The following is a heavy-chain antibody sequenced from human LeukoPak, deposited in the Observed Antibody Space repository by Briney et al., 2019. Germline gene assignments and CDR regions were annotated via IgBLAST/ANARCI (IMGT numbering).Heavy chain of an antibody. CDR3: ARVGIAVAEIDY. J-gene: IGHJ4*02. CDR2: IYYSGST. Sequence: SETLSLTCTVSGGSISSYYWSWIRQPPGKGLEWIGYIYYSGSTNYNPSLKSRVTVSVDTSKNQFSLKLSSVTAADTAVYYCARVGIAVAEIDYWGQGTLVTVPS. V-gene: IGHV4-59*01. CDR1: GGSISSYY. D-gene: IGHD6-19*01.